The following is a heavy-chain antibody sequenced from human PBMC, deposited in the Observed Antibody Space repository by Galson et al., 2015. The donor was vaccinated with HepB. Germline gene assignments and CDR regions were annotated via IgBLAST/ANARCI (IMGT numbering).Heavy chain of an antibody. CDR3: ATVGRFRYYYYYYMDV. J-gene: IGHJ6*03. CDR1: GYTLTELS. CDR2: FDPEDGEA. D-gene: IGHD1-1*01. Sequence: SVKVSCKVSGYTLTELSMHWVRQAPGKGLEWMGGFDPEDGEAIYAQKFQGRVTMTEDTSTDTAYMELSSLRSEDTAVYYCATVGRFRYYYYYYMDVWGKGTTVTVSS. V-gene: IGHV1-24*01.